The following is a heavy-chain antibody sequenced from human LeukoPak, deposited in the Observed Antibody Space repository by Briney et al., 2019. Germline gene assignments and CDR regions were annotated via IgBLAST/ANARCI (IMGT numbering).Heavy chain of an antibody. CDR1: GFTFSSYW. CDR2: INSDGSFT. D-gene: IGHD2-8*01. Sequence: GGSLRLSCEASGFTFSSYWMHWVRQAPGKGLVWVSRINSDGSFTNYADSVKGRFTISRDNSKNTLYLQMNSLRAEDTAVYYCAKDMVYAISNWFDPWGQGTLVTVSS. J-gene: IGHJ5*02. CDR3: AKDMVYAISNWFDP. V-gene: IGHV3-74*01.